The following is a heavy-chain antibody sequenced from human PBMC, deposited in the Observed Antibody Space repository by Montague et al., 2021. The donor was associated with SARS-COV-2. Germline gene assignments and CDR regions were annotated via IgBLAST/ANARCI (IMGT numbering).Heavy chain of an antibody. CDR3: AHRQAAAHDYDFWSGYFPDLGGYYYYYYMDV. D-gene: IGHD3-3*01. V-gene: IGHV2-5*01. CDR2: IYWNDDK. J-gene: IGHJ6*03. CDR1: GFSLSTSGVG. Sequence: PALVKPTQTLTLTCTFSGFSLSTSGVGVGWIRQPPGKALEWLALIYWNDDKRYSPSLKSRLTITKDTSKNQVVLTMTNMDPVDTATYYCAHRQAAAHDYDFWSGYFPDLGGYYYYYYMDVWGKGTTVTVSS.